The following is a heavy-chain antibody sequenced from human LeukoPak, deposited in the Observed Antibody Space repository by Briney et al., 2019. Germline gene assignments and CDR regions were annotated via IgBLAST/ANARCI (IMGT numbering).Heavy chain of an antibody. Sequence: ASVKVSCKASGYTFTGYYMHWVRQAPGQGLEWMGWINPNSGGINYAQKFQGRVTMTRDTSISTAYMELSRLRSDDTAVYYCARLRDDILTGYFDYWGQGTLVTVSS. CDR2: INPNSGGI. CDR1: GYTFTGYY. D-gene: IGHD3-9*01. CDR3: ARLRDDILTGYFDY. J-gene: IGHJ4*02. V-gene: IGHV1-2*02.